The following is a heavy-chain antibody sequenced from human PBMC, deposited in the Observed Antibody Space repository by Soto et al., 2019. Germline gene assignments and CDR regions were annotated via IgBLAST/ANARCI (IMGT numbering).Heavy chain of an antibody. Sequence: EVELLESGGGLVQPGGSLRLSCVVSGLNFRNYGMSWVRQAPGKGLEWVSVITNSGGTTYYADSVKGRFTISRDNFRNTVELQMNSLGAEDTARYYCVNLNFTARTGGSGNSVWFDPWGQGTQVTVSS. J-gene: IGHJ5*02. V-gene: IGHV3-23*01. CDR3: VNLNFTARTGGSGNSVWFDP. D-gene: IGHD3-10*01. CDR1: GLNFRNYG. CDR2: ITNSGGTT.